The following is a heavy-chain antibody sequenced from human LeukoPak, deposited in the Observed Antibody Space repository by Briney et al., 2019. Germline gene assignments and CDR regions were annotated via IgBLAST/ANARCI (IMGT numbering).Heavy chain of an antibody. CDR1: GFTFSSYG. CDR3: AKDKYYSSGTFFDY. D-gene: IGHD3-10*01. V-gene: IGHV3-30*18. CDR2: ISYDGSNK. Sequence: GSLRLSCAASGFTFSSYGMHWVRQAPGKGLEWEAVISYDGSNKYYADSVKGRFTISRDNSKNTLYLQMNSLRAEDTAVYYCAKDKYYSSGTFFDYWGQGTLVTVSS. J-gene: IGHJ4*02.